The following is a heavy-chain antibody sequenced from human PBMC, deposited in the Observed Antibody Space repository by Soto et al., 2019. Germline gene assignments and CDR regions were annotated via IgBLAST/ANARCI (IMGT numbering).Heavy chain of an antibody. CDR3: ARDRYYYYDTSGYYSY. D-gene: IGHD3-22*01. V-gene: IGHV1-3*04. J-gene: IGHJ4*01. CDR1: GYSCTSHF. Sequence: QVQLVQSGAEVKKPGASMKVSCRTSGYSCTSHFIHWVRQAPGQRLEWMGWINTGNGNTRYSENLEGRVTITRATSASTVNMERSSMSSADTAVYYCARDRYYYYDTSGYYSYWGHGTLVTVSS. CDR2: INTGNGNT.